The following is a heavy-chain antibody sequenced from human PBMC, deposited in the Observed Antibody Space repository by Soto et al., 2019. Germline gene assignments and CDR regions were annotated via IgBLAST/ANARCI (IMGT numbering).Heavy chain of an antibody. D-gene: IGHD3-22*01. CDR2: LIVILGTT. Sequence: QVHLVQSGAEVRKPGSPVKVSCQSFGGSFSSYAFSWVRQAPGQGLEWMGGLIVILGTTDYAQKFKGRVTFTADKGRCTAYVEVTRLESEDRAIYYCASGYYDSSGYSIDSWGQGTQVTVSS. CDR1: GGSFSSYA. CDR3: ASGYYDSSGYSIDS. V-gene: IGHV1-69*06. J-gene: IGHJ4*02.